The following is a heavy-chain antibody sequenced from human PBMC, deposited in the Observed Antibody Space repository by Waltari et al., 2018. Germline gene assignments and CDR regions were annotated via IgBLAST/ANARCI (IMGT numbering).Heavy chain of an antibody. J-gene: IGHJ4*02. D-gene: IGHD6-6*01. Sequence: QVQLQQWGAGLLKPSETLSLTCAVYGGSFSGYYWSWIRQPPGKGLEWIGEINHSGSTNYNPSRKSRVTISVDTAKNQFSRKLSSVTAADTAVYYCARRGRSIAARAFDYWGQGTLVTVSS. CDR1: GGSFSGYY. V-gene: IGHV4-34*01. CDR3: ARRGRSIAARAFDY. CDR2: INHSGST.